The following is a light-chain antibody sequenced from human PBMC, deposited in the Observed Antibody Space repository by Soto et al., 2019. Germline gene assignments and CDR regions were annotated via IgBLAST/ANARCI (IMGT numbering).Light chain of an antibody. CDR2: SND. CDR3: AGWDHTPWV. J-gene: IGLJ3*02. Sequence: QSVLTQPPSVSATPGQRVTISCSGSSSNIGSNTVNWYQQLPGTAPKLLIYSNDQRPSGVPDRVSGSKSGTSASLAISGLQSEDEADYYCAGWDHTPWVFGGGTKLTVL. CDR1: SSNIGSNT. V-gene: IGLV1-44*01.